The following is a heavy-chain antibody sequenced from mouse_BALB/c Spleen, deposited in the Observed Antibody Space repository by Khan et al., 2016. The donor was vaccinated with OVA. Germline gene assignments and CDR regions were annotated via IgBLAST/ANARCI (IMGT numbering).Heavy chain of an antibody. CDR1: GYTFTSYT. CDR3: VRDGAYHRNDGWFAY. D-gene: IGHD2-14*01. CDR2: INPSNGYT. Sequence: VQLQQSGAELARPGASVKMSCKASGYTFTSYTIHWIKERPGQGLEWIGYINPSNGYTNYNQKFKDKATLTTDKSSTTAYLQLSSQTSDDSAVDNCVRDGAYHRNDGWFAYWGQGTLVTVSA. V-gene: IGHV1-4*01. J-gene: IGHJ3*01.